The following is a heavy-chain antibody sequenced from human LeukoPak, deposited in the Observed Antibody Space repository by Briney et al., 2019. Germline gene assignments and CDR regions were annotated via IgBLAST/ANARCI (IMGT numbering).Heavy chain of an antibody. CDR3: ATRVDYYDSSGYYPH. CDR1: GDTFSMYT. CDR2: ISAYNGNT. Sequence: ASVKVSCKASGDTFSMYTFSWVRQAPGQGLEWMGWISAYNGNTNYAQKLQGRVTMTTDTSTSTAYMELRSLRSDDTAVYYCATRVDYYDSSGYYPHWGQGTLVTVSS. D-gene: IGHD3-22*01. V-gene: IGHV1-18*01. J-gene: IGHJ4*02.